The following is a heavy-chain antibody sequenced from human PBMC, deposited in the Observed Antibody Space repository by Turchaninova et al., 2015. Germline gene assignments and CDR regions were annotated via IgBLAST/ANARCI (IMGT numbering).Heavy chain of an antibody. CDR3: ARGGAAAGMTPHFDY. CDR1: GGSFSGYD. Sequence: QLQLQQWGAGLLTPSEPLSLPCPVYGGSFSGYDWSWNRQPPGKGLEWIGEIIHSGSTNYHPSLKSRVTISLDTSKNQFSLKLSSVTAADTAVYYCARGGAAAGMTPHFDYWGQGTLVTVSS. CDR2: IIHSGST. J-gene: IGHJ4*02. D-gene: IGHD6-13*01. V-gene: IGHV4-34*01.